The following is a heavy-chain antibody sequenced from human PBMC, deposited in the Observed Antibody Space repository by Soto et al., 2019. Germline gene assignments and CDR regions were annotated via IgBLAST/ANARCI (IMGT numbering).Heavy chain of an antibody. CDR1: GFIFNSYS. V-gene: IGHV3-48*01. CDR2: INSASTSV. J-gene: IGHJ4*02. CDR3: ASSASPDAY. Sequence: EVQLVESGGGLVQPGGSLRLSCVASGFIFNSYSMNWVRQAPGKGLEWISYINSASTSVFYADSVKGRFTISRDNARNSLYLQMNSLRAEDAAVYYCASSASPDAYWRQGTLVTVSS. D-gene: IGHD1-26*01.